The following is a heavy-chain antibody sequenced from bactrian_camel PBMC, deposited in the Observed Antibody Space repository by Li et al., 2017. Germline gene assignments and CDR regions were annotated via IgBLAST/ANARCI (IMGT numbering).Heavy chain of an antibody. CDR2: INSRTDGTT. D-gene: IGHD3*01. J-gene: IGHJ4*01. CDR1: GLTASACS. V-gene: IGHV3S40*01. CDR3: AGRGSGYYSSYKD. Sequence: VQLVESGGGSVQTGGSLRLSCAASGLTASACSMAWYRQAPGKGLEWVSGINSRTDGTTAYAESVKGRFTISIDNAKNTVYLQMNSLKSEDTALYYCAGRGSGYYSSYKDWGQGTQVTVS.